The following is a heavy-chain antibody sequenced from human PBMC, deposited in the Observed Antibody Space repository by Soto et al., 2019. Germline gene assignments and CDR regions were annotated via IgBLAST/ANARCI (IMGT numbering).Heavy chain of an antibody. CDR2: IYYSGST. CDR1: GGSISSSSYY. Sequence: SETLSLTCTVSGGSISSSSYYWGWIRQPPGKGLEWIGSIYYSGSTYYNPSLKSRVTKSVDTSKNQFSLKLSSVTAADTAVYYCARHSRWPTMVRGVIIEGGNWFDPWGQGTLVTVSS. D-gene: IGHD3-10*01. J-gene: IGHJ5*02. V-gene: IGHV4-39*01. CDR3: ARHSRWPTMVRGVIIEGGNWFDP.